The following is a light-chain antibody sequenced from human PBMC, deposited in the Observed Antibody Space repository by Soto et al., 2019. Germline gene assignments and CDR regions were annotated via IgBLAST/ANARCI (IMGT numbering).Light chain of an antibody. CDR3: QQSYSTPT. Sequence: DIQMTQSPSSLSASVGDRVTITCRASQSISSYLNWYQQKPGKAPKLLIYAASSLQSGVPSRFSGSGSGTGFTLTISSLQPDDFATYYCQQSYSTPTFGGGTKVEIK. CDR2: AAS. V-gene: IGKV1-39*01. CDR1: QSISSY. J-gene: IGKJ4*01.